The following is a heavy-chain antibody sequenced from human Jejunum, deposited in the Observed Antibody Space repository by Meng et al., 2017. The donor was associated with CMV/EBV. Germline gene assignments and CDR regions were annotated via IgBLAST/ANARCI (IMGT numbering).Heavy chain of an antibody. Sequence: LTCTVSGGSISSSSYYWGWIRQPPGKGLEWIGSIYYSGSTYYNPSLKSRVTISVDTSKNQFSLKLSSVTAADTAVYYCARDLGGRFDPWGQGTLVTVSS. J-gene: IGHJ5*02. V-gene: IGHV4-39*07. CDR1: GGSISSSSYY. D-gene: IGHD3-16*01. CDR3: ARDLGGRFDP. CDR2: IYYSGST.